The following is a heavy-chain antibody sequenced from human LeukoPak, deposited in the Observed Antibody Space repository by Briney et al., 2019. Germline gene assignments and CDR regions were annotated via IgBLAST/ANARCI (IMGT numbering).Heavy chain of an antibody. V-gene: IGHV1-2*02. Sequence: ASVKVSCKTSGYSFTDYYMHWVRQAPGQGLEWMGWINPNSGGTCSAQKFQGRVTMTRDTSITTVYMEVSWLTSDDTAIYYCARADRLDGGPYLIGPWGQGTLVTVSS. CDR1: GYSFTDYY. CDR2: INPNSGGT. CDR3: ARADRLDGGPYLIGP. J-gene: IGHJ5*02. D-gene: IGHD2-21*01.